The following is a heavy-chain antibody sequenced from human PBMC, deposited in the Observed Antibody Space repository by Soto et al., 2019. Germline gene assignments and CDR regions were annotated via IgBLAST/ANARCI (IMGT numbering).Heavy chain of an antibody. D-gene: IGHD3-10*01. V-gene: IGHV1-69*13. CDR3: ARATGVRGVITPLYYFDY. Sequence: SVKVSCKASGGTFSSYAISWVRQAPGQGLEWMGGIIPIFGTANYAQKFQGRVTITADESTSTAYMELSSLRSEDTAVYYCARATGVRGVITPLYYFDYWGQGTLVTVSS. J-gene: IGHJ4*02. CDR1: GGTFSSYA. CDR2: IIPIFGTA.